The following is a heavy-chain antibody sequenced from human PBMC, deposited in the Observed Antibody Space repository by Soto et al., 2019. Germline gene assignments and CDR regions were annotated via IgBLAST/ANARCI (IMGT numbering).Heavy chain of an antibody. Sequence: RLSCAASGFTFSSYGMHWVRQAPGKGLEWVAVISYDGSNKYYADSVKGRFTISRDNSKNTLYLQMNSLRAEDTAVYYCATGFSMIVVVAILGYFDYWCHGTLVTVSS. CDR2: ISYDGSNK. V-gene: IGHV3-30*03. CDR1: GFTFSSYG. J-gene: IGHJ4*01. D-gene: IGHD3-22*01. CDR3: ATGFSMIVVVAILGYFDY.